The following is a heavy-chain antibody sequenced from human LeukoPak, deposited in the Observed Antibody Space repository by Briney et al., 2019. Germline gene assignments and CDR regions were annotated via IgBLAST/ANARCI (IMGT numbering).Heavy chain of an antibody. D-gene: IGHD3-22*01. Sequence: NPSETLSLTCTASGGSISSYYWSWIRQPAGKGLEWIGRIYTSGSTNYNPSLKSRVTMSVDTSKNQFSLKLSSVAAADTAVYYCARVPYYDSSGYAFDPWGQGTLVTVSS. CDR2: IYTSGST. CDR1: GGSISSYY. V-gene: IGHV4-4*07. CDR3: ARVPYYDSSGYAFDP. J-gene: IGHJ5*02.